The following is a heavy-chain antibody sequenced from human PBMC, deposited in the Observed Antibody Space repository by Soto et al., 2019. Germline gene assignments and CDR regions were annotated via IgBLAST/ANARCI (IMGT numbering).Heavy chain of an antibody. Sequence: SETLSLTCFVSGGSVISGSYYWTWIRQPPGKGLEWIGYILDSGTTDYNPSLKSRVTMSVDTSKNQFSLNLRSVTAADTAVYYCARQRVLPAQYYFDSWGQGVVVTVS. D-gene: IGHD6-13*01. CDR2: ILDSGTT. CDR1: GGSVISGSYY. J-gene: IGHJ4*02. V-gene: IGHV4-61*01. CDR3: ARQRVLPAQYYFDS.